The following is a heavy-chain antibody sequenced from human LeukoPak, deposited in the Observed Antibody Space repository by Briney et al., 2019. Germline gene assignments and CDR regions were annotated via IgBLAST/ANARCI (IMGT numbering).Heavy chain of an antibody. D-gene: IGHD2-15*01. CDR2: IYSDNT. CDR1: GFTVSSNS. CDR3: ARGGRCSGDNCYATLYDY. V-gene: IGHV3-53*01. Sequence: PGGSLRLSCTVSGFTVSSNSMSWVRQAPGKGLEWVSFIYSDNTHYSDSVKGRFTISRDNAENSLYLQMNSLRPEDTAIYYCARGGRCSGDNCYATLYDYWGQGTVVTDSS. J-gene: IGHJ4*02.